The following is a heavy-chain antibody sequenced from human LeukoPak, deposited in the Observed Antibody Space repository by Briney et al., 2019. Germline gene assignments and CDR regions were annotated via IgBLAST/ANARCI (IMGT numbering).Heavy chain of an antibody. CDR1: GGSFSGYY. D-gene: IGHD6-6*01. CDR2: INHSGST. J-gene: IGHJ6*03. CDR3: AREVSSAYMDA. V-gene: IGHV4-34*01. Sequence: SETLSLTCAVYGGSFSGYYWSWIRQPPGKGLEWIGEINHSGSTNYNPSLKSRVTISVDTSKNQFSLKLSSVTAADTAVYYCAREVSSAYMDAWGKGTTVTVSS.